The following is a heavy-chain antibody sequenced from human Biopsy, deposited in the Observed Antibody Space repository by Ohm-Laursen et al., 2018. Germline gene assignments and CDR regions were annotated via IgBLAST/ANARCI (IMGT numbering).Heavy chain of an antibody. V-gene: IGHV1-18*01. CDR2: INTENGNT. Sequence: SSVKVSCKASGYTFTNYGISWVRQAPGQGLEWMGWINTENGNTIYAQNLQGRVTMTADTSTSTAYMEVTSLRSDDTAVYYCARAKLEPVYYYYGMDVWGQGTTVTVSS. CDR1: GYTFTNYG. D-gene: IGHD1-1*01. J-gene: IGHJ6*02. CDR3: ARAKLEPVYYYYGMDV.